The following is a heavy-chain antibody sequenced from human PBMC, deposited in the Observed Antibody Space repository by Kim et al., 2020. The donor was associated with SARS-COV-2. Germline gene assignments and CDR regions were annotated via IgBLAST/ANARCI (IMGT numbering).Heavy chain of an antibody. CDR1: GFTFSSYE. J-gene: IGHJ4*02. Sequence: GGSLRLSCAASGFTFSSYEMNWVRQAPGKGLEWVSYISSSGSTIYYADSVKGRFTISRDNAKNSLYLQMNSLRAEDTAVYYCARDLPNYYDSSGGVGGQGTLVTVSS. V-gene: IGHV3-48*03. CDR3: ARDLPNYYDSSGGV. D-gene: IGHD3-22*01. CDR2: ISSSGSTI.